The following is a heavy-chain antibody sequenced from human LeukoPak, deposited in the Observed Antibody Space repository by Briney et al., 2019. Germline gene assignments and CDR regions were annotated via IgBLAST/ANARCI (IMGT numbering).Heavy chain of an antibody. D-gene: IGHD2-2*01. J-gene: IGHJ3*02. Sequence: GASVKVSCKASGYIFTGYYMHWVRQAPGQGLEWMGWINPNSGGTNYAQKFQGRVTMTRDTSISTAYMELSRLRSDDTAVYYCARERWYQLLRAVDAFDIWGQGTMVTVSS. CDR1: GYIFTGYY. CDR2: INPNSGGT. CDR3: ARERWYQLLRAVDAFDI. V-gene: IGHV1-2*02.